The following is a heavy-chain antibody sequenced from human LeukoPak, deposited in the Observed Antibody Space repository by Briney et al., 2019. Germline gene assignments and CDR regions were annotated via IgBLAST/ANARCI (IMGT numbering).Heavy chain of an antibody. Sequence: GESPKISCKGSGYRFNTYWIAWVRQMPGKGLEWMGVIYPGDSDPRYRPSFQGQVNISADKSISTAYLQWNSLKASDTAMYYCARVHDSSGYYWYFDLWGRGTLVTVSS. D-gene: IGHD3-22*01. CDR1: GYRFNTYW. V-gene: IGHV5-51*01. CDR2: IYPGDSDP. CDR3: ARVHDSSGYYWYFDL. J-gene: IGHJ2*01.